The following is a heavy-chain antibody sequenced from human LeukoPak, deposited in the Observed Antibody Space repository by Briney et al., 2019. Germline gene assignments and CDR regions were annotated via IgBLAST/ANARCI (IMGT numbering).Heavy chain of an antibody. V-gene: IGHV4-39*07. D-gene: IGHD1-26*01. J-gene: IGHJ4*02. CDR1: GGSISSSSYY. CDR3: ARDLKVGARHTFDY. Sequence: SETLSLTCTVSGGSISSSSYYWSWIRQPPGKGLEWIGEINHSGSTNYNPSLKSRVTISVDTSKNQFSLKLSSVTAADTAVYYCARDLKVGARHTFDYWGQGTLVAVSS. CDR2: INHSGST.